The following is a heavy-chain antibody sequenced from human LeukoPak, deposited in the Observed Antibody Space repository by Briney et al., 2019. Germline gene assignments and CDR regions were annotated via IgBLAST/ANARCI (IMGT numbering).Heavy chain of an antibody. V-gene: IGHV1-8*02. CDR1: GGTFSSYA. CDR2: MNPNSGNT. J-gene: IGHJ4*02. D-gene: IGHD1-26*01. CDR3: ARDIVGANY. Sequence: ASVKVSCKASGGTFSSYAINWVRQATGQGLEWMGWMNPNSGNTGYAQKFQGRVTMTRNTSISTAYMELSSLRSEDTAVYYCARDIVGANYWGQGTLVTVSS.